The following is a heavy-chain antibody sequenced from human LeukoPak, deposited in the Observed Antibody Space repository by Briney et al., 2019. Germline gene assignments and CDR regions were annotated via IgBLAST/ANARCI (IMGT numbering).Heavy chain of an antibody. J-gene: IGHJ3*02. V-gene: IGHV3-23*01. CDR1: GFTFSSYA. D-gene: IGHD6-13*01. CDR3: AKRSSSGYAFDI. CDR2: ISGSGGST. Sequence: GGSLRLSCAASGFTFSSYAMSWVRQAPGKGLEWVSAISGSGGSTYYADSVKGRFTISRDNSTNTLYLQMNSLRAEDTAVYYCAKRSSSGYAFDIWGQGTMVTVSS.